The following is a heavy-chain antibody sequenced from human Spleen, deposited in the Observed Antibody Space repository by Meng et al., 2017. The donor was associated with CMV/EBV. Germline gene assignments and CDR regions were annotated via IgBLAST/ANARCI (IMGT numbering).Heavy chain of an antibody. Sequence: ASVKVSCKASGYTFTTDDINWVRQATGQGLEWMGWMNPKSGNAGYAQKVKGRVIFSRNTSTTTAYMELINLRSEDTAVYFCARGRSRFKYSFDVWGQGTTVTVSS. CDR1: GYTFTTDD. D-gene: IGHD3-10*01. CDR2: MNPKSGNA. CDR3: ARGRSRFKYSFDV. V-gene: IGHV1-8*03. J-gene: IGHJ3*01.